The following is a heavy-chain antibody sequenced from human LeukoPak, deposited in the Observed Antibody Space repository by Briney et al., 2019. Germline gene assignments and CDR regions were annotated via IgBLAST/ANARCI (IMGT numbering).Heavy chain of an antibody. Sequence: SETLSLTCAVYGGSFSGYYWSWIRQPPGKGLKGIGEINHSGSTNYNPSLKSRVTISVDTSKNQFSLKLSSVTAADTAVYYCARVGKYQLLGGWFDPWGQGTLVTVSS. J-gene: IGHJ5*02. CDR2: INHSGST. CDR3: ARVGKYQLLGGWFDP. D-gene: IGHD2-2*01. V-gene: IGHV4-34*01. CDR1: GGSFSGYY.